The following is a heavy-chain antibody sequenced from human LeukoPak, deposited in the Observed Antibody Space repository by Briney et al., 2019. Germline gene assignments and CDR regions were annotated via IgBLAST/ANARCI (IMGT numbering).Heavy chain of an antibody. CDR3: AKDLIAAAAARNNWFDP. Sequence: GGSLRLSCAASGFTFSSYAMSWVRQAPGKGLEWVSAISGSGGSTYYADSVKGRFTISRDNSKNTLYLQMNSLRAEDTAVYYCAKDLIAAAAARNNWFDPWGQGTLVTVSS. CDR2: ISGSGGST. V-gene: IGHV3-23*01. J-gene: IGHJ5*02. CDR1: GFTFSSYA. D-gene: IGHD6-13*01.